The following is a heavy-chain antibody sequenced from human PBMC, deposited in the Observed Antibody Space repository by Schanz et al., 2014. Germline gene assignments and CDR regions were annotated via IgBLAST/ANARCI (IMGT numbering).Heavy chain of an antibody. J-gene: IGHJ4*02. CDR1: GGTFSSYT. CDR3: LRANPTQHVVLPDALRY. D-gene: IGHD2-2*01. CDR2: IIPMNGIA. Sequence: QVQLVQSGAEVKKPGSSVKVSCKASGGTFSSYTFSWVRQAPGQGLEWMGRIIPMNGIANYAQKFQDRVTLTSDTSASTAYMELGSRRPDDTAVYYCLRANPTQHVVLPDALRYWGQGTLVIVSS. V-gene: IGHV1-69*02.